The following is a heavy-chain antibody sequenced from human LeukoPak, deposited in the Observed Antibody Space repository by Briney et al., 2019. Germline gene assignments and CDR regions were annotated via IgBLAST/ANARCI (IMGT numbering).Heavy chain of an antibody. CDR2: ISWNSGSI. V-gene: IGHV3-9*01. CDR3: AKAVTHYCSSTSCYYFDY. J-gene: IGHJ4*02. Sequence: PGRSLRLSCAASGFTFDDYAMHWVRQAPGKGLEWVSGISWNSGSIGYADSVKGRFTISRDNAKNSLYLQMNSLRAEDTALYYCAKAVTHYCSSTSCYYFDYWGQGTLVTVSS. CDR1: GFTFDDYA. D-gene: IGHD2-2*01.